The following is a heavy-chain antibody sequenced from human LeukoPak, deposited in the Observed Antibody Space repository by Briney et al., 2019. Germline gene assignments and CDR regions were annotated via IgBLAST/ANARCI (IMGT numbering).Heavy chain of an antibody. Sequence: SETLSLTCTVSGGSISNYYWSWIRQPAGKGLEWIGRIYASGTTRYNPSLQSRVTMSVDMSKNQFSLTLTSVTAADTAVYFCARGMAEAYDYNWFDPWGQGILVTVSS. V-gene: IGHV4-4*07. CDR2: IYASGTT. CDR3: ARGMAEAYDYNWFDP. D-gene: IGHD5-12*01. CDR1: GGSISNYY. J-gene: IGHJ5*02.